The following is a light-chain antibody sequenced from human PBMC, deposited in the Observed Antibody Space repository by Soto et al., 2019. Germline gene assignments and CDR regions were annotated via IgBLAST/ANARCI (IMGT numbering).Light chain of an antibody. CDR3: SSFTSSNTLWV. CDR2: EVT. Sequence: QSALTQPASVSGSPGQSITISCTGTSSDVGGYNHVSWYQQHPGKAPKLMIYEVTNRPSGISNRFSGSKSGNTASLTISGLQAEDEADYYCSSFTSSNTLWVFGGGTKLTVL. J-gene: IGLJ3*02. CDR1: SSDVGGYNH. V-gene: IGLV2-14*01.